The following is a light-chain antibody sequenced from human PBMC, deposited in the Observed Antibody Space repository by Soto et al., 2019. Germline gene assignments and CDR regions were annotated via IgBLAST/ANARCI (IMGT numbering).Light chain of an antibody. CDR1: QSINSR. J-gene: IGKJ1*01. CDR3: QQYNSYPWT. CDR2: KAS. V-gene: IGKV1-5*03. Sequence: DIQMTQSPSTLSASVGDRVTITCRASQSINSRLAWYQQKPGKAPKLLIYKASSLESGVPSRFSGSGSGTEFTLTISSLQPDDFATYYCQQYNSYPWTFGQGTKVDIK.